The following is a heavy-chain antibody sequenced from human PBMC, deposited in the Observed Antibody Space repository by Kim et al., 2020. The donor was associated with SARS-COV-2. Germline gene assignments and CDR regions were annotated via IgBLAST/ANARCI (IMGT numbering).Heavy chain of an antibody. CDR3: ARQAYCGGDCYPF. D-gene: IGHD2-21*02. J-gene: IGHJ3*01. V-gene: IGHV5-51*01. Sequence: GASLKISCKGSGYSLTSYWIGWVRQMPGKGLEWMGIIYPGDSDTRYSPSFQGQVTISADKSISTAYLQWSSLKASDTAMYYCARQAYCGGDCYPFWGQGTMVTVSS. CDR2: IYPGDSDT. CDR1: GYSLTSYW.